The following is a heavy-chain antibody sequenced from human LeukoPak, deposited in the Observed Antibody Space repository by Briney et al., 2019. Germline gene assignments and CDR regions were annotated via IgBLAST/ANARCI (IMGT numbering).Heavy chain of an antibody. J-gene: IGHJ4*02. CDR3: ARAVDIAAAGMGN. CDR1: GFTFSRYT. D-gene: IGHD6-13*01. Sequence: GGSLRLSCAASGFTFSRYTMNWVRQAPGKGLEWVSSISSISSYIYYADSVKGRFTISRDNAKNSLYLQVNSLRAEDTAVYYCARAVDIAAAGMGNWGQGTLVTVSS. V-gene: IGHV3-21*01. CDR2: ISSISSYI.